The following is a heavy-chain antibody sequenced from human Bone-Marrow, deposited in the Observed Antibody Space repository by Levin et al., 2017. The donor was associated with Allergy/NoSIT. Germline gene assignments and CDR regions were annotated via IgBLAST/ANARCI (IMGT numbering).Heavy chain of an antibody. D-gene: IGHD3-22*01. CDR3: AKSLHYYDNSGYYRASSYTLDV. J-gene: IGHJ6*02. V-gene: IGHV3-33*06. CDR2: IWSDGSVT. Sequence: GGSLRLSCAASGFIFINNAMHWVRQAPGKGLEWVAVIWSDGSVTHYGDSVKGRFTISRDVSKSTLYLQMNSPRAEDTAVYYCAKSLHYYDNSGYYRASSYTLDVWGQGTTVAVSS. CDR1: GFIFINNA.